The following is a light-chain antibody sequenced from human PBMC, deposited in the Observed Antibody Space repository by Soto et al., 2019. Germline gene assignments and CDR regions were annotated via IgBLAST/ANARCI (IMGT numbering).Light chain of an antibody. J-gene: IGKJ4*01. CDR3: QQLKSYPVT. CDR1: QGISSY. V-gene: IGKV1-9*01. CDR2: AAS. Sequence: DIQLTQSPSFLSASVGDRVTITCRASQGISSYLALYQQEPGKAPKPLIYAASNLQSGDPSRFSGSGSGTEFTLTISSPQPEDFATYLCQQLKSYPVTFGGGTKVEIK.